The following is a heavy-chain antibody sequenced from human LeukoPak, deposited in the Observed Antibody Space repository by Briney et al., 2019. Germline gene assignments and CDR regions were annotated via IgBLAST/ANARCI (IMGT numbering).Heavy chain of an antibody. D-gene: IGHD3-22*01. V-gene: IGHV1-69*01. Sequence: EASVKVSCKASGGTFSSYAISWVRQAPGQGLEWMGGIIPIFGTANYAQKFQGRATITADESTSAAYMELSSLRSEDTAVYYCAIRYYYDSSGYSNGFDYWGQGTLVTVSS. J-gene: IGHJ4*02. CDR1: GGTFSSYA. CDR3: AIRYYYDSSGYSNGFDY. CDR2: IIPIFGTA.